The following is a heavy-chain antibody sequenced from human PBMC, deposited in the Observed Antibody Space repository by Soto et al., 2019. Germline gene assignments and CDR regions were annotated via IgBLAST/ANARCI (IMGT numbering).Heavy chain of an antibody. CDR1: GFTFNTYW. Sequence: EVQLVESGGGLVQPGGSLRLSCAASGFTFNTYWMQWVRQAPGKGLVWVSRIKSDGSYTNYADSVKGRFTISRDNAKNTLVLQMNSLGADDTAVYYCATGGRGYFTYWGQGTLVTVSS. D-gene: IGHD3-22*01. CDR2: IKSDGSYT. J-gene: IGHJ4*02. CDR3: ATGGRGYFTY. V-gene: IGHV3-74*01.